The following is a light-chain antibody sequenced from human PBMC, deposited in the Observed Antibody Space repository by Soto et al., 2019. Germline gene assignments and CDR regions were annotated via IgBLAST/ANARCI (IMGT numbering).Light chain of an antibody. CDR1: SSNIGAGYD. CDR2: GNS. V-gene: IGLV1-40*01. Sequence: QSVLTQPPSVSGAPGQRVTISCTGSSSNIGAGYDVHWYQQLPGTAPKLLIYGNSNRPSGVPDRFSSSKSGTSASLAITGLRAEDEADYYCQSYDSSLSGWVFGGGTQLTVL. CDR3: QSYDSSLSGWV. J-gene: IGLJ3*02.